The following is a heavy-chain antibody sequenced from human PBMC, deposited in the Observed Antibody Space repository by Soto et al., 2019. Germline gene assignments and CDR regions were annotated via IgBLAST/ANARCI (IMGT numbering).Heavy chain of an antibody. D-gene: IGHD4-17*01. CDR2: ISGSGGST. CDR3: AKAGKDYGGNSAPHYYFDY. J-gene: IGHJ4*02. V-gene: IGHV3-23*01. CDR1: GFTFSSYA. Sequence: PGGSLRLSCAASGFTFSSYAMSWVRQAPGKGLEWVSAISGSGGSTYYADSVKGRFTISRDNSKNTLYLQMNSLRAEDTAVYYCAKAGKDYGGNSAPHYYFDYWGQGTLVTVSS.